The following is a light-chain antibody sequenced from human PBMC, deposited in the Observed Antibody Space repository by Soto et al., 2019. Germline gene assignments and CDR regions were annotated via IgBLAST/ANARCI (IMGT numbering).Light chain of an antibody. Sequence: EIQMTQSPSTLSASVGDRVTITCRASQAISSRLAWYQQKPGKAPKLLIYKTSTLEGGVPSRFSGSGSGTEFTLTISSLHPDDLAIYYCQHYDTYSPFGGGTKVEIK. CDR3: QHYDTYSP. J-gene: IGKJ4*02. V-gene: IGKV1-5*03. CDR2: KTS. CDR1: QAISSR.